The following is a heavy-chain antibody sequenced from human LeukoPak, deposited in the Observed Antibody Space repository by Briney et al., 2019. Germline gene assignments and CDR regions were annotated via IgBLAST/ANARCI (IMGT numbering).Heavy chain of an antibody. CDR1: GFIFSTHT. J-gene: IGHJ4*02. Sequence: PGGSLRLSCAASGFIFSTHTMNWVRQAPGKGLEWVSSISGSGIYIYYADSLRGRFTISRDNARNSLYLQMDSLRAEDTAVYYCAIHSSSYYEVIFWGQGTLVTVSS. CDR3: AIHSSSYYEVIF. V-gene: IGHV3-21*01. CDR2: ISGSGIYI. D-gene: IGHD6-13*01.